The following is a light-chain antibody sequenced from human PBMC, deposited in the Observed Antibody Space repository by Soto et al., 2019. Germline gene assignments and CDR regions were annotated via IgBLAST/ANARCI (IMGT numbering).Light chain of an antibody. CDR1: QSISSW. V-gene: IGKV1-5*03. CDR2: KAS. Sequence: DIQMTQSLSTLSASVGDRVTITCRASQSISSWLAWYQQKPGKAPKLLIYKASSLESGVPSRFSGSGSGTEFTLTISSLQPDDFATYYCQQYNSYQTFGQGTKVDIK. J-gene: IGKJ1*01. CDR3: QQYNSYQT.